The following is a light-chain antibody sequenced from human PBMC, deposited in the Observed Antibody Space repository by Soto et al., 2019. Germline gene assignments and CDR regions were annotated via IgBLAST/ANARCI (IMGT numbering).Light chain of an antibody. CDR3: QQYKTYWT. J-gene: IGKJ1*01. Sequence: DIQMTQSPSTLSASVGDRVTTTCRASQSVSSWLAWFQQKPGKAPKLLIYKASNLQSGVSSRFSGGGSGTEFTLTISSLQPDDFATYYCQQYKTYWTFGPGTKVEIK. CDR1: QSVSSW. V-gene: IGKV1-5*03. CDR2: KAS.